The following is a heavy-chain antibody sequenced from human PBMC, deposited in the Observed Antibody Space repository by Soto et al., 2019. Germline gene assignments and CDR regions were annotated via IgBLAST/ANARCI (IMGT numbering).Heavy chain of an antibody. CDR3: ARDLTTVTMNWFDP. J-gene: IGHJ5*02. Sequence: WGSLRLSCAASGFTFSKYRMNWVRQAPGKGLEWVSYISSSSSSKFYADSVKDRFTISRDNAKSMLYLQMDSLRAEDTAVYYCARDLTTVTMNWFDPWGQGTLVTVSS. D-gene: IGHD4-17*01. CDR1: GFTFSKYR. V-gene: IGHV3-21*06. CDR2: ISSSSSSK.